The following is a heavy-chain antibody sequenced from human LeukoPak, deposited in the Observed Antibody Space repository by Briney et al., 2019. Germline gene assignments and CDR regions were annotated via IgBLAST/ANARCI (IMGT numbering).Heavy chain of an antibody. V-gene: IGHV3-30*18. CDR1: GFTFDTFS. D-gene: IGHD6-13*01. J-gene: IGHJ2*01. CDR2: ISYDGSNH. CDR3: AKEYIAAASIRYFDL. Sequence: GGSLRLSCGASGFTFDTFSMHWVRQAPGKGLEWVAVISYDGSNHDYADSMKGRFTISRDNSKSTVYLQINSLRAEDTAVYYCAKEYIAAASIRYFDLWGRGTLVTVSS.